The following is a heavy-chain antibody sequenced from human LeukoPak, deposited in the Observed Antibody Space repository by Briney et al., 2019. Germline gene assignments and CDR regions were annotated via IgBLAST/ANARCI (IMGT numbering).Heavy chain of an antibody. Sequence: GGSLRLSCAASGFTFNSYAMSWVRQAPGKGLEWVAVIWYDVSNKYYADSVKGRFTISRDNSKNTLYLQMNSLRAEDTAVYYCAREEDSSGYYLDYWGQGTLVTVSS. CDR2: IWYDVSNK. J-gene: IGHJ4*02. D-gene: IGHD3-22*01. V-gene: IGHV3-33*08. CDR3: AREEDSSGYYLDY. CDR1: GFTFNSYA.